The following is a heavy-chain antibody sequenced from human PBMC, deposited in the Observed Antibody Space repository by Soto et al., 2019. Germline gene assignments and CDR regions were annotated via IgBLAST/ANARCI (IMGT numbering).Heavy chain of an antibody. CDR3: ARFGKARALGGTILRRQGVRLEVRSGVDY. J-gene: IGHJ4*02. V-gene: IGHV4-31*03. CDR2: IYYSGST. Sequence: SETLSLTCTVSGGSISSGGYYWSWIRQHPGKGLEWIGYIYYSGSTYYNPSLKSRVTISVDTSKNQFSLKLSSVTAADTAVYYCARFGKARALGGTILRRQGVRLEVRSGVDYWGQGTLVTVSS. CDR1: GGSISSGGYY. D-gene: IGHD3-10*01.